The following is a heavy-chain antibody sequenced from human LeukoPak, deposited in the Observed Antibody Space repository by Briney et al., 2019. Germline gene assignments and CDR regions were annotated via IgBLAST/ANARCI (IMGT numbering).Heavy chain of an antibody. CDR1: GGSISIDY. D-gene: IGHD6-19*01. J-gene: IGHJ4*02. V-gene: IGHV4-59*08. CDR2: ISYSGST. Sequence: SETLSFTCTVSGGSISIDYWSWIRQPPGKGLEWIGYISYSGSTNYNPSLKSRVTILKDTSKNQFSLKVSSVTAADTAVYYCARHWSSSGWLIDYWGQGTLVTVSS. CDR3: ARHWSSSGWLIDY.